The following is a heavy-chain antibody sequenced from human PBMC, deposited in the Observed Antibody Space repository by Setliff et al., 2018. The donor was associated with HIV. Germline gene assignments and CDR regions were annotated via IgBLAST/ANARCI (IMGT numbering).Heavy chain of an antibody. Sequence: GASVKVSCKTSGFIFADYAIHWVRQAPGQRLEWMAWINAYNGDTKYSQRFKDRISVTRDTHTRTVYMELRSLRSEDTSVYYCARDRTFVMGTPPFDPWGQGTLVTVS. CDR3: ARDRTFVMGTPPFDP. CDR1: GFIFADYA. J-gene: IGHJ5*02. CDR2: INAYNGDT. V-gene: IGHV1-3*01. D-gene: IGHD3-16*01.